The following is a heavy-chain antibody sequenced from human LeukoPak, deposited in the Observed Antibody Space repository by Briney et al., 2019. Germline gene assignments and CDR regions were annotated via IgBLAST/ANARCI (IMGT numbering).Heavy chain of an antibody. CDR3: ARDTPPVYNWNDAPFDY. V-gene: IGHV1-46*01. Sequence: ASVKVSCKASGYTFTSYYMHWMRQAPGQGLEWMGIINPSGGSTSYAQKFQGRVTMTRDTSTGTVYMELSSLRFEDTAIYYCARDTPPVYNWNDAPFDYWGQGTLVTVSS. CDR1: GYTFTSYY. D-gene: IGHD1-1*01. J-gene: IGHJ4*02. CDR2: INPSGGST.